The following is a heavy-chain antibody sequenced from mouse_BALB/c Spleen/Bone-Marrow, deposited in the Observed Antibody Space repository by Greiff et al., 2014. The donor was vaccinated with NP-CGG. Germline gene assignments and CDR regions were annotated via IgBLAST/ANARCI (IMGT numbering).Heavy chain of an antibody. CDR2: INPNNGGS. CDR1: GYTFTEYT. V-gene: IGHV1-18*01. D-gene: IGHD2-1*01. CDR3: VRGFYFGNYVFAY. J-gene: IGHJ3*01. Sequence: EVKLMESGPELVKPGASVKISCKTSGYTFTEYTMHWVKQSLGKSLEWIGAINPNNGGSTYNQKFKGKATLTVDKSSSTAYMELRSLTSEDSAVYYWVRGFYFGNYVFAYWGQGTLVTVSA.